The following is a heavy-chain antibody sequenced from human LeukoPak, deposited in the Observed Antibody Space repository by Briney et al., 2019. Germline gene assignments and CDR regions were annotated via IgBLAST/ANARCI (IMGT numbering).Heavy chain of an antibody. CDR3: AEADYYDSSGYSY. D-gene: IGHD3-22*01. CDR2: ISGSGGST. CDR1: GFTFSSYA. Sequence: PGGSLRLSCAASGFTFSSYAMSWVRQAPGKGLEWVSAISGSGGSTYYADSVKGRFTISRDNSKNTLYLQMNSLRAEDTAVYYCAEADYYDSSGYSYWGQGTLVTVSS. J-gene: IGHJ4*02. V-gene: IGHV3-23*01.